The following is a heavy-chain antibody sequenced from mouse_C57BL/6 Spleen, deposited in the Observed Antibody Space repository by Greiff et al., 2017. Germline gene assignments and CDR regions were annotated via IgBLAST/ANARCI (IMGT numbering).Heavy chain of an antibody. D-gene: IGHD1-1*01. J-gene: IGHJ1*03. CDR3: ARSGFYYGSSYGYFDV. CDR1: GFTFSSYG. CDR2: ISSGGSYT. Sequence: EVQLVESGGDLVKPGGSLKLSCAASGFTFSSYGMSWVRQTPDKRLEWVATISSGGSYTYYPDSVKGRFTISRDNAKNTLYLQMSSLKSEDTAMYYCARSGFYYGSSYGYFDVWGTGTTVTVSS. V-gene: IGHV5-6*01.